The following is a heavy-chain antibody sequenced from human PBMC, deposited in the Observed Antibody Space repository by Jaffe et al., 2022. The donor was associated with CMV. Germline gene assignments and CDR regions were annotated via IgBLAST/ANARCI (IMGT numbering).Heavy chain of an antibody. V-gene: IGHV6-1*01. CDR3: ARGSGLYGFHI. CDR1: GDSVSTNSAT. J-gene: IGHJ3*02. Sequence: QVQLQQSGPGLVKPSQTLSLTCAISGDSVSTNSATWTWIRQSPSRGLEWLGRTYYRSKWYNDYALSVKSRVTVNPDTSKNQFSLQLNSVTPEDAAVYYCARGSGLYGFHIWGPGTMVTVSS. CDR2: TYYRSKWYN. D-gene: IGHD3-22*01.